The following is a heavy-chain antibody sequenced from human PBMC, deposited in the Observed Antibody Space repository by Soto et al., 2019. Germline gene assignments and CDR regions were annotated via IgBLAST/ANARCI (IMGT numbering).Heavy chain of an antibody. CDR1: GGTSSSYA. D-gene: IGHD5-18*01. CDR3: ARARDTARAPGAFDI. V-gene: IGHV1-69*06. J-gene: IGHJ3*02. Sequence: SVKVSCKASGGTSSSYAISWVRQAPGQGLEWMGGIIPIFGTANYAQKFQGRVTITADKSTSTAYMELSSLRSEDTAVYYCARARDTARAPGAFDIWRQGTMVTVSS. CDR2: IIPIFGTA.